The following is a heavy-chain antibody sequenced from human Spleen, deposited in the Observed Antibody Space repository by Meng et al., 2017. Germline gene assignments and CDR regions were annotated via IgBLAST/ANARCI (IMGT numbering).Heavy chain of an antibody. CDR3: ARDVDYGGNFEDY. V-gene: IGHV3-11*04. J-gene: IGHJ4*02. CDR2: ISGSGSSV. Sequence: GESLKISCAASGFTVSSNYMSWIRQAPGKGLEWVSYISGSGSSVYYADSVKGRFTISRDNAKNSLYLQMNSLRAEDTAVYYCARDVDYGGNFEDYWGQGTLVTVSS. D-gene: IGHD4-23*01. CDR1: GFTVSSNY.